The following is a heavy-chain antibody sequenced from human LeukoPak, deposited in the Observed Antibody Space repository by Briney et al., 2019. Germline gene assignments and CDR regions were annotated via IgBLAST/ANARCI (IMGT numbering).Heavy chain of an antibody. J-gene: IGHJ3*02. Sequence: ASVKVSCKASGYTFTGYYMHWVRQAPGQGLEWMGWINPNSGGTNYAQKFQGRVTMTRDTSISTAYMELSRPRSDDTAVYYCARARYGSGSYRAFDIWGQGTMVTVSS. CDR2: INPNSGGT. CDR3: ARARYGSGSYRAFDI. CDR1: GYTFTGYY. D-gene: IGHD3-10*01. V-gene: IGHV1-2*02.